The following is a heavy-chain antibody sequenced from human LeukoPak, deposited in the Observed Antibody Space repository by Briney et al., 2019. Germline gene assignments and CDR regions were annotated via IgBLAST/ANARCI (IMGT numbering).Heavy chain of an antibody. V-gene: IGHV3-21*01. Sequence: PGGSLRLSCAASGFTFSSYSMNWVRQAPGKGLEWVSSISSSSSYIYYADSVKSRFTISRDNAKNSLYLQMNSLRAEDTAVYYCARDSVSYYDGGLDYWGQGTLVTVSS. J-gene: IGHJ4*02. CDR3: ARDSVSYYDGGLDY. CDR2: ISSSSSYI. D-gene: IGHD3-22*01. CDR1: GFTFSSYS.